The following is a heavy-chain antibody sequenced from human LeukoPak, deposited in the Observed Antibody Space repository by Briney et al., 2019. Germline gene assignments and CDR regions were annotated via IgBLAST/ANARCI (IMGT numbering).Heavy chain of an antibody. CDR3: ARLTQYYYDSSGPNDAFDI. CDR1: GFTFSSYE. J-gene: IGHJ3*02. CDR2: ISSSGSTI. Sequence: GGSLRLSCAASGFTFSSYEMNWVRQAPGKGLEWVSYISSSGSTIYYADSVKGRFTISRDNAKNSLYLQMNSLRAEDTAVYYCARLTQYYYDSSGPNDAFDIWGQGTMVTVSS. D-gene: IGHD3-22*01. V-gene: IGHV3-48*03.